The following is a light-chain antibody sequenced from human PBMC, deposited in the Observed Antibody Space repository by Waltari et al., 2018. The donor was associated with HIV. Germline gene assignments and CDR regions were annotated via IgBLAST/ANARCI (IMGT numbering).Light chain of an antibody. CDR1: KLGDKY. CDR2: QHN. Sequence: SYELTQPPSVSVSPGQTASITCYGDKLGDKYACWYQQKPGQSPLLVIYQHNKRPSGIPERFSGSNSGNTATLTISGTQAMDEADYFCQAWDSSNVVFGGGTKLTVL. V-gene: IGLV3-1*01. J-gene: IGLJ2*01. CDR3: QAWDSSNVV.